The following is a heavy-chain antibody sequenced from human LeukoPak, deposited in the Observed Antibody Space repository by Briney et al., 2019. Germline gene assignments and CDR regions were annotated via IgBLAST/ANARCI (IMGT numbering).Heavy chain of an antibody. Sequence: ASVKVSCKASGGTFSSYAISWVRQAPGQGLEWMGGIIPIFGTANYAQKFQGRVTITADKSTSTAYMELSSLRSEDTAVYYCARVAGELYFDYWGQGTLVTVSS. CDR3: ARVAGELYFDY. D-gene: IGHD3-10*01. V-gene: IGHV1-69*06. J-gene: IGHJ4*02. CDR1: GGTFSSYA. CDR2: IIPIFGTA.